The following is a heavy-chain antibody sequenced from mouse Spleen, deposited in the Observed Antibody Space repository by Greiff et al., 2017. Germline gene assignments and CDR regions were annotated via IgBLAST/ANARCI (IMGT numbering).Heavy chain of an antibody. V-gene: IGHV1-55*01. Sequence: VQLQQPGAELVKPGTSVKLSCKASGYNFTSYWINWVKLRPGQGLEWIGDIYPGSGSTNYNEKFKSKATLTVDTSSSTAYMQLSSLASEDSALYYCARDAPYAMDYWGQGTSVTVSS. J-gene: IGHJ4*01. CDR2: IYPGSGST. CDR1: GYNFTSYW. CDR3: ARDAPYAMDY.